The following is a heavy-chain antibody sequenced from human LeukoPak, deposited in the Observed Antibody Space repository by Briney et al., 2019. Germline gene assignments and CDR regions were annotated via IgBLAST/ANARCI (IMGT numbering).Heavy chain of an antibody. CDR2: IIPIFGTA. V-gene: IGHV1-69*13. J-gene: IGHJ5*02. CDR1: GGTFSSYA. D-gene: IGHD3-10*01. Sequence: SVKVSCKASGGTFSSYAISWVRQAPGQGLEWMGGIIPIFGTANYAQKFQGRVTITADESTSTAYMELSSLRSEDTAVYYCARVAELRAKRWFDPWGQGTLVTVSS. CDR3: ARVAELRAKRWFDP.